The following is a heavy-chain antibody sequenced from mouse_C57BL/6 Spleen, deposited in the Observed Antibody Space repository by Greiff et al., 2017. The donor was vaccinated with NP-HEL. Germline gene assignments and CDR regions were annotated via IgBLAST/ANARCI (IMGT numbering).Heavy chain of an antibody. CDR2: IHPGNGDT. D-gene: IGHD2-4*01. J-gene: IGHJ2*01. CDR3: ARGDYYDYDDYFDY. CDR1: GYTFTSYN. Sequence: QVQLQQSGAELVRPGASVKMSCKASGYTFTSYNMHWVKQTPRQGLEWIGAIHPGNGDTSYNQKFKGKATLTVDKSSSTAYMQLSSLTSEDSAVYFCARGDYYDYDDYFDYWGQGTTLTVSS. V-gene: IGHV1-12*01.